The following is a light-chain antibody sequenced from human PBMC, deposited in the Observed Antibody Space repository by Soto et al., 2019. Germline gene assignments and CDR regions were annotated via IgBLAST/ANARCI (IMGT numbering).Light chain of an antibody. CDR1: QSVSSSH. V-gene: IGKV3-20*01. J-gene: IGKJ1*01. Sequence: SVLTQSPVTLSLSGGERATLSCRASQSVSSSHLAWYQQKPGQAPRLLIYGPSNRATGIPDRFSGSGSGTDFTLTISRLEPEDFAVYYCQQYGSSGTFGQGTKVDIK. CDR3: QQYGSSGT. CDR2: GPS.